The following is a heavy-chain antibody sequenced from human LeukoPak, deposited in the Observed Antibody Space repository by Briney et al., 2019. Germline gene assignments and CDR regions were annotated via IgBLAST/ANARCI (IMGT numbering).Heavy chain of an antibody. CDR3: ARFVRLIAAAGEGSRLAWFDP. Sequence: HGESLKISCKGSGYSFTSYWIGWVRQMPGKGLEWMGIIYPGDSDTRYSPSFQGQVTISADKSISTAYLQWSSLKASDTAMYYCARFVRLIAAAGEGSRLAWFDPWGQGTLVTVSS. CDR2: IYPGDSDT. J-gene: IGHJ5*02. V-gene: IGHV5-51*01. CDR1: GYSFTSYW. D-gene: IGHD6-13*01.